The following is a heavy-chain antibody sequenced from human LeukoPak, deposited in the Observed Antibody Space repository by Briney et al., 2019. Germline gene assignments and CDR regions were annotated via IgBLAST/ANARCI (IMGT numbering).Heavy chain of an antibody. Sequence: ASVKVSCKASGYTFTSYDINWVRQAPGQGLEWMGWISAYNGNTKYAQNLQGRVTMTTDTSTSTVYMELSSLRSDDTAVYYCARADSVTIAVAGLSCFDYWGRGTLVTVSS. V-gene: IGHV1-18*01. CDR2: ISAYNGNT. J-gene: IGHJ4*02. CDR3: ARADSVTIAVAGLSCFDY. CDR1: GYTFTSYD. D-gene: IGHD6-19*01.